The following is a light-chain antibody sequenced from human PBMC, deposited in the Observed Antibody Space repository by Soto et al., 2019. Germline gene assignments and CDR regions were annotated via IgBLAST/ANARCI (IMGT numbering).Light chain of an antibody. J-gene: IGKJ1*01. CDR2: DAS. CDR3: QHYYNYPWT. Sequence: DFQMTQSPSTLSASVGDRVTITCRASQNIRSRLAWFQQKPGKAPKLLIYDASSLESGVPSRFSGNGSGTEFTLTISSLQPDDFSSYYCQHYYNYPWTFGQGTKVDI. V-gene: IGKV1-5*01. CDR1: QNIRSR.